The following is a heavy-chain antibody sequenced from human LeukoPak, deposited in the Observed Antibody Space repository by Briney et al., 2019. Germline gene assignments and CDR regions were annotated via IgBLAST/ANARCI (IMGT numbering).Heavy chain of an antibody. CDR2: IVGSSSTK. CDR3: ATDSPETAAFDY. Sequence: GGSLRLSCAASGFSFSTYSMSWVRQAAGKGLEWVSYIVGSSSTKYYADSVKGRFTISRDKAKKSVYLQMDSLRAEDTAVYYCATDSPETAAFDYWGQGTLVTVSS. D-gene: IGHD1-1*01. CDR1: GFSFSTYS. J-gene: IGHJ4*02. V-gene: IGHV3-48*01.